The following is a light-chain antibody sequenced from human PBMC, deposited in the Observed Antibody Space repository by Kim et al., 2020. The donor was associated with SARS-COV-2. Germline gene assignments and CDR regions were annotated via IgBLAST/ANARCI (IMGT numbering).Light chain of an antibody. CDR3: SSYAGSNNYV. Sequence: GHSGTISWTATSSDVVRYNYVSWYQQHPGKAPKLMIYEVSKRPSGFPDRFSGSKSGNSASLTVSGLQAEDEADYYCSSYAGSNNYVFGTGTKVTVL. J-gene: IGLJ1*01. CDR1: SSDVVRYNY. CDR2: EVS. V-gene: IGLV2-8*01.